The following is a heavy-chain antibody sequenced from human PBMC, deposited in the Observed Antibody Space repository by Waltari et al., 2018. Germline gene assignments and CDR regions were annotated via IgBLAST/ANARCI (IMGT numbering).Heavy chain of an antibody. CDR3: ARVLLSVDTSFDY. CDR1: GFTFSSYE. CDR2: ISSSGSTI. D-gene: IGHD5-18*01. J-gene: IGHJ4*02. Sequence: EVQLVESGGGLVQPGGSLRLSCAASGFTFSSYEMNWVRQAPGKGLWWVSYISSSGSTIYYADSVKGRFTISRDNAKNPLYLQMNSLRAEDTAVYYCARVLLSVDTSFDYWGQGTLVTVSS. V-gene: IGHV3-48*03.